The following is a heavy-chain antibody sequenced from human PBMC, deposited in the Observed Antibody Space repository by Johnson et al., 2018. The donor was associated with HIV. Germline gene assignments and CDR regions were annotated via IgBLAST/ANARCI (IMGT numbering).Heavy chain of an antibody. J-gene: IGHJ3*02. CDR2: ISGRGGST. V-gene: IGHV3-23*04. Sequence: VQQVESGGGLVQPGGSLRLSCAASGFTFSSYAMSWVRQAPGKGLEWVSGISGRGGSTYYADSVKGRFTISRDNSKNTLYLQMNSLRAEDTAVYYCAKAVAVVWAFDIWGQGTMVTVSS. CDR1: GFTFSSYA. CDR3: AKAVAVVWAFDI. D-gene: IGHD2-15*01.